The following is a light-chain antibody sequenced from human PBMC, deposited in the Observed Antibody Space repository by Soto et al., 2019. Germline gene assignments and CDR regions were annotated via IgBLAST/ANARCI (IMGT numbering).Light chain of an antibody. CDR3: QQYGSSVT. J-gene: IGKJ4*01. CDR1: QTVSGGS. V-gene: IGKV3-20*01. CDR2: DAF. Sequence: EIVLAQSPGTLSLSPGERVTLSCRASQTVSGGSLAWYQQRPGQPPRLLIYDAFTRATGIPDRFSGSGAGTDFTLTINRLEPEDFAVYYCQQYGSSVTLGGGTKVDIK.